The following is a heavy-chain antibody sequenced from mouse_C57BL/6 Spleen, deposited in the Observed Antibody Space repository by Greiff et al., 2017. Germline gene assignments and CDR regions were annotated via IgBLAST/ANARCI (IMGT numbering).Heavy chain of an antibody. V-gene: IGHV1-72*01. D-gene: IGHD2-3*01. Sequence: QVQLQQPGAELVKPGASVKLSCKASGYTFTSFWMHWVKQRPGRGLEWIGRIVPNSGGTKYNEKFKSKATLTVDKPSSTAYMQISSLTSEDSAVYDCARGGYYPHYYAMDYWGQGTSVTVSS. CDR2: IVPNSGGT. CDR3: ARGGYYPHYYAMDY. CDR1: GYTFTSFW. J-gene: IGHJ4*01.